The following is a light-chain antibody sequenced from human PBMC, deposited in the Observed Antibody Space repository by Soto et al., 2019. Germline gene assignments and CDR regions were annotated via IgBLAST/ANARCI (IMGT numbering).Light chain of an antibody. CDR3: QEYDTLPYT. CDR2: VTS. V-gene: IGKV1-33*01. CDR1: QDTRNH. Sequence: DIQLTQSPSSLSASVGNRVTITCQASQDTRNHLNWYQQKPGKAPKLLIFVTSTLEIGVPARFSGRGCGRHLIIAISSLQTEDLATYYCQEYDTLPYTFGRASKVDIK. J-gene: IGKJ3*01.